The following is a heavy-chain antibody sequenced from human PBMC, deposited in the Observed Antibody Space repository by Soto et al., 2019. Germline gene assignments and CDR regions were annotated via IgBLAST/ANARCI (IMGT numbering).Heavy chain of an antibody. CDR2: ISGSGGST. CDR3: AKDRDSSGYPRYDSFDI. J-gene: IGHJ3*02. CDR1: GFTFSSYA. Sequence: EVQLLESGGGLVQPGGSLRLSCAASGFTFSSYAMSWVRQAPGKGLEWVSDISGSGGSTYYADSVKGRFTISRDNSKNTLYLQMNNLRDDDTAVYYCAKDRDSSGYPRYDSFDIWGQGTMVTVSS. V-gene: IGHV3-23*01. D-gene: IGHD3-22*01.